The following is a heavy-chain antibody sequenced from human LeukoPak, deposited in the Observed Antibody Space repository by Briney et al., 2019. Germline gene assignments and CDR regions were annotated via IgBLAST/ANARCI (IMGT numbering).Heavy chain of an antibody. Sequence: GGSLRLSCAASGFTFNTYAMSWVRQAPGEGLAWVSVISGSGGSTFYADSVKGRFTISRDNSKNTLYLQMNSLRAEDTAVYYCAKGDGNWGKFYFDYWGQGALVTVSS. V-gene: IGHV3-23*01. CDR1: GFTFNTYA. CDR3: AKGDGNWGKFYFDY. CDR2: ISGSGGST. D-gene: IGHD7-27*01. J-gene: IGHJ4*02.